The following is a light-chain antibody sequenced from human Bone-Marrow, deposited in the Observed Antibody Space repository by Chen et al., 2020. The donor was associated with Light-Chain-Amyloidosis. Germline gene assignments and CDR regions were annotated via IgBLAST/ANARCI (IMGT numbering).Light chain of an antibody. J-gene: IGKJ2*01. Sequence: DIVLPHSPLSLPVTPGAPDPISCRSSLSLLQSNGYNYLDWYLQKPGQSPDLRIYWGSNWSSGVPNRFSCSGSGTEFTLKISRGEAEDDGVDYYKQAPEATPYTFGQGTKLEIK. CDR1: LSLLQSNGYNY. CDR2: WGS. V-gene: IGKV2-28*01. CDR3: KQAPEATPYT.